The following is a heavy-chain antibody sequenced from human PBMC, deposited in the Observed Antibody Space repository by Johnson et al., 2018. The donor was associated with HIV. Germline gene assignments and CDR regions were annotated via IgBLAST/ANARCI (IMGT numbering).Heavy chain of an antibody. CDR3: ARERVSDIVTGYHGFDV. CDR1: GFIFSGFG. CDR2: ISYDGGNK. V-gene: IGHV3-30*03. D-gene: IGHD3-9*01. Sequence: QVQLVESGGGVVQPGRSLRLSCAASGFIFSGFGLHWVRQAPGKGLEWVACISYDGGNKYYADSVRGRISISRDNSKKTLYLQMNSLRAEDKAVYYCARERVSDIVTGYHGFDVGGRGTMVTVSS. J-gene: IGHJ3*01.